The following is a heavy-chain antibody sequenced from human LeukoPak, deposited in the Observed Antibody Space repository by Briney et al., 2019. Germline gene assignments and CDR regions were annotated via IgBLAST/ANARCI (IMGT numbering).Heavy chain of an antibody. J-gene: IGHJ4*02. V-gene: IGHV1-2*06. CDR3: SGDWDHSDSSGYQPGG. Sequence: GASVKVSCKASGYTFTSYYMHWVRQAPGQGLEWMGRINPNSGGTNYAQNFQGRVTMTRDTSISTAYMELSRLRSEDTAVYYCSGDWDHSDSSGYQPGGWGQGTLITVSS. CDR1: GYTFTSYY. D-gene: IGHD3-22*01. CDR2: INPNSGGT.